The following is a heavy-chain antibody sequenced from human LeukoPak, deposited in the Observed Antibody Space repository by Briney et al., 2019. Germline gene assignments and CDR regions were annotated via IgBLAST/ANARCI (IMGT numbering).Heavy chain of an antibody. CDR1: GYTFTGYF. CDR2: INPNSGGT. J-gene: IGHJ6*03. D-gene: IGHD2-15*01. Sequence: GASVKVSCKASGYTFTGYFMHWVRQAPGQGLEWMGWINPNSGGTNYAQKFQGRVTMTRDTSISTAYMELSRLRSDDTAVYYCASFSSGLLRSYMDVWGKGTTVTVSS. CDR3: ASFSSGLLRSYMDV. V-gene: IGHV1-2*02.